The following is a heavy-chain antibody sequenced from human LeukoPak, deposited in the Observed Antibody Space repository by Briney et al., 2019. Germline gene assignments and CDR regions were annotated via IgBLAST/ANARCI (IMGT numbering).Heavy chain of an antibody. CDR2: IYHSGST. J-gene: IGHJ4*02. CDR3: ARGVHAVVVPAAPFDY. V-gene: IGHV4-38-2*02. D-gene: IGHD2-2*01. Sequence: SETLSLTCTVSGYSISSGYYWGWIRQPPGKGLEWIGSIYHSGSTYYNPSLKSRVTISVDTSKNQFSLKLSSVTAADTAVYYCARGVHAVVVPAAPFDYWGQGTLVTVSS. CDR1: GYSISSGYY.